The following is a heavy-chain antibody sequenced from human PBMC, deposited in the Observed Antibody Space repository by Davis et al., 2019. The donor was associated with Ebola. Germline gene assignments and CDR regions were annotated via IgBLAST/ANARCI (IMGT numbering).Heavy chain of an antibody. D-gene: IGHD4-23*01. V-gene: IGHV3-30*18. CDR2: ISYDGSNK. CDR3: AKDLDDYGGKYPNPPMSY. J-gene: IGHJ4*02. CDR1: GFTFSSYG. Sequence: GESLKISCAASGFTFSSYGMHWVRQAPGKGLEWVAVISYDGSNKYYADSVKGRFTISRDNSKNTLYLQMNSLRAKDTAVYYCAKDLDDYGGKYPNPPMSYWGQGTLVTVSS.